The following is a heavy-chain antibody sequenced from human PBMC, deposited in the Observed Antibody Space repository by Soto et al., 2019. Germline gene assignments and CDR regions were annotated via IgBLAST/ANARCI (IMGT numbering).Heavy chain of an antibody. CDR3: ARATVAGTYYYYYGMDV. J-gene: IGHJ6*02. CDR1: GFTFSSYG. Sequence: GGSLRLSCAASGFTFSSYGMHWVRQAPGKGLEWVAVISYDVSNKYYADSVKGRFTISRDNSKNTLCLQMNSLRTEDTAVYYCARATVAGTYYYYYGMDVWGQGTTVTVSS. CDR2: ISYDVSNK. V-gene: IGHV3-30*19. D-gene: IGHD6-19*01.